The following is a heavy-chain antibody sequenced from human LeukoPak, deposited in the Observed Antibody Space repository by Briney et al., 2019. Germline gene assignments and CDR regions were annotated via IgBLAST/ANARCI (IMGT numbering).Heavy chain of an antibody. D-gene: IGHD3-22*01. V-gene: IGHV4-61*02. Sequence: PSETLSLTCTVSGGSISSGSYYWSWIRQPAGKGLEWIGRIYTSGSTNYNPSLKSRVTISVDTSKNQFSLKLSSVTAADTAVYYCARGITMISPNWFDPWGQGTLVTVSS. J-gene: IGHJ5*02. CDR2: IYTSGST. CDR1: GGSISSGSYY. CDR3: ARGITMISPNWFDP.